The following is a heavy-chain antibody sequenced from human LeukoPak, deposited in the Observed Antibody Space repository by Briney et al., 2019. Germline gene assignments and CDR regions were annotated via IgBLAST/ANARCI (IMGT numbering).Heavy chain of an antibody. V-gene: IGHV3-53*01. CDR2: TYTGGNS. CDR1: GFTFSSIH. Sequence: GGSLRLSCAASGFTFSSIHMVWVRQAPGKGLEWVSVTYTGGNSYYADSVKGRFIISRDISKNTLYLQMNSLRAEDSALYYCASGGRGSAAVVAPRSFDIWGQGTMVTVSS. CDR3: ASGGRGSAAVVAPRSFDI. D-gene: IGHD3-22*01. J-gene: IGHJ3*02.